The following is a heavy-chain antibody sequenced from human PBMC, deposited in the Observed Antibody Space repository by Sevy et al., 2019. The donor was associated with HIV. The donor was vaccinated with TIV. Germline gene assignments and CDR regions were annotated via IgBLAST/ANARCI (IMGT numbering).Heavy chain of an antibody. J-gene: IGHJ4*02. Sequence: GGSLRLSCSVSGFNFSTYAMHWVRQAPGKGLEWVAVISSDVIRKYYGASVRGRFAISIENSNSTLSLQMNSLRIEDTAVYYCARDARRQAALPDYWGQGTLVTVSS. D-gene: IGHD6-25*01. V-gene: IGHV3-30*09. CDR2: ISSDVIRK. CDR1: GFNFSTYA. CDR3: ARDARRQAALPDY.